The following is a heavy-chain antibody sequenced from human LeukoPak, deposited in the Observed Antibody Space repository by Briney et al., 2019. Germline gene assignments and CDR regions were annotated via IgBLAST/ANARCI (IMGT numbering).Heavy chain of an antibody. D-gene: IGHD3-22*01. CDR2: INPSGGST. CDR3: ARGAYYYDSSGYSAHY. Sequence: ASVKVSCKASGGTFSSYAISWVRQAPGQGLEWMGIINPSGGSTSYAQKFQGRVTMTRDTSTSTVYMELSSLRSEDTAVYYCARGAYYYDSSGYSAHYWGQGTLVTVSS. CDR1: GGTFSSYA. V-gene: IGHV1-46*01. J-gene: IGHJ4*02.